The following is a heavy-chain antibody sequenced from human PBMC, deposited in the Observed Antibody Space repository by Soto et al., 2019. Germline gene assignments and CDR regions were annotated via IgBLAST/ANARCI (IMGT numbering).Heavy chain of an antibody. CDR3: ARGHGGITIFGAPGHFDY. Sequence: KASETLSLTCTVSGDSISSSSYYWGWIRQPPGKGLEWIGSISYSGSTYYNPSLKSRVTISVDTSRNQFSLNLSSVSAADAAVYYCARGHGGITIFGAPGHFDYWGQGTLVTVSS. D-gene: IGHD3-3*01. CDR1: GDSISSSSYY. CDR2: ISYSGST. V-gene: IGHV4-39*01. J-gene: IGHJ4*02.